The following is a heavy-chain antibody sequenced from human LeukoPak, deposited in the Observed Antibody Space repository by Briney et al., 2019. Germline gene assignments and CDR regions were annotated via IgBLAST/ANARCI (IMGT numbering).Heavy chain of an antibody. Sequence: NPGGSLRLSCAASGFTFSDYYMSWIRQAPGKGLEWVSYISSSGSTIYYADSVKGRFTISRDNAKNSLYLQMNSLRAEDTAVYYCARDPKYYYDSSGYYYPAKYFQRWGQGTLVTVSS. V-gene: IGHV3-11*04. D-gene: IGHD3-22*01. CDR2: ISSSGSTI. CDR3: ARDPKYYYDSSGYYYPAKYFQR. CDR1: GFTFSDYY. J-gene: IGHJ1*01.